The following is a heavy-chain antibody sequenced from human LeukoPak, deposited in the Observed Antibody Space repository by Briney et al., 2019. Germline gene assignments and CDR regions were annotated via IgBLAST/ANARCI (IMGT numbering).Heavy chain of an antibody. V-gene: IGHV7-4-1*02. CDR2: INTNTENP. D-gene: IGHD2-8*01. CDR3: ARMGYCTRATCGGAFDF. CDR1: GYTVTELS. J-gene: IGHJ4*02. Sequence: ASVKVSCKVSGYTVTELSMHWVRQAPGQGLEWMGWINTNTENPAYAQGFTGRFVFSVDISVSTAYLQINSLKAEDTAVYYCARMGYCTRATCGGAFDFWGQGTLVTVSS.